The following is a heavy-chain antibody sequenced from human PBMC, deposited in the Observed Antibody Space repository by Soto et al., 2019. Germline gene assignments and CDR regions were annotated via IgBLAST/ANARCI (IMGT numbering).Heavy chain of an antibody. D-gene: IGHD3-22*01. CDR1: GGSISSGDYY. V-gene: IGHV4-30-4*01. Sequence: PSETLSLTCTVFGGSISSGDYYWSWIRQPPGKGLEWIGYIYYSGSTYYNPSLKSRVTISVDTSKNQFSLKLSSVTAADTAVYYCARGYRNFYYYDSSGYSTNHDAFDIWGQGTMVTVSS. J-gene: IGHJ3*02. CDR2: IYYSGST. CDR3: ARGYRNFYYYDSSGYSTNHDAFDI.